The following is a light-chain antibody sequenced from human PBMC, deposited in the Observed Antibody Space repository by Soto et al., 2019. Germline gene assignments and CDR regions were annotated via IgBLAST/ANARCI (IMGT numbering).Light chain of an antibody. CDR1: QSVGNK. Sequence: EIVLPQSQCTLSLSPGGRSTLSCISIQSVGNKQLAWYQQKPGQAPRLLIFGASYRATGIPARFSGSGSGTEFTLTISSLQSEDFAVYYCQQYNNWPPITFGQGTRLEIK. J-gene: IGKJ5*01. V-gene: IGKV3D-15*01. CDR3: QQYNNWPPIT. CDR2: GAS.